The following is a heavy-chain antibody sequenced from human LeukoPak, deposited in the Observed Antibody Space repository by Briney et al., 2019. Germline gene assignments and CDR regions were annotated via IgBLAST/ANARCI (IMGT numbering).Heavy chain of an antibody. Sequence: SETLSLTCAVSGVSISSGGYSWSWIRQPPGKGLEWIGYIYHSGSTYYNPSLKSRVTISVDRSKNQFSLKLSSVTAADTAVYFCARAGYFYDSSGYSDGFDPWGQGTLVTVSS. D-gene: IGHD3-22*01. CDR3: ARAGYFYDSSGYSDGFDP. V-gene: IGHV4-30-2*01. J-gene: IGHJ5*02. CDR1: GVSISSGGYS. CDR2: IYHSGST.